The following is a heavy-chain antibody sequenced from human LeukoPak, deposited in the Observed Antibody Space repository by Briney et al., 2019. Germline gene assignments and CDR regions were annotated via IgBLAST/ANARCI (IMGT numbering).Heavy chain of an antibody. V-gene: IGHV3-33*01. CDR2: IWYDGSNK. CDR1: GFTFSSSG. Sequence: PGRSLRLSCAASGFTFSSSGMHWVRQAPGKGLEWVAVIWYDGSNKYYADSVKGQFTISRDNSKNTLYLQMNSLRAEDTAVYYCARYQQPDYYYYGMDVWGQGTTVTVSS. J-gene: IGHJ6*02. CDR3: ARYQQPDYYYYGMDV. D-gene: IGHD6-13*01.